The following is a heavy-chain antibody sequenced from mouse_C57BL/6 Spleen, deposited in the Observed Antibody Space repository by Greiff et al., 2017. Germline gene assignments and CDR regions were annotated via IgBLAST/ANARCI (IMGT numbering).Heavy chain of an antibody. CDR1: GYTFTSYW. V-gene: IGHV1-52*01. J-gene: IGHJ4*01. Sequence: QVPLQQPGAELVRPGSSVKLSCKASGYTFTSYWMHWVKQRPIQGLEWIGNIDPSDSETHYNQKFKDKATLTVDKSSSTAYMQLSSLTSEDSAVYYCARSKRLGNSYAMDYWGQGTSVTVSS. CDR3: ARSKRLGNSYAMDY. CDR2: IDPSDSET. D-gene: IGHD2-1*01.